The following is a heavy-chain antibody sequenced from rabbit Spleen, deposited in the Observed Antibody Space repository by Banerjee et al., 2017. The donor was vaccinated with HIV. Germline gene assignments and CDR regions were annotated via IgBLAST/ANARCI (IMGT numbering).Heavy chain of an antibody. D-gene: IGHD6-1*01. Sequence: QEQLEESGGDLVKPEGSLTLTCTASGFSFSSSYWICWVRQAPGKGLEWIGCIYTGSSGSTYYASWAKGRFTISKTSSTTVTLQMTSLTAADTATYFCARGSHNYGDGYVMWGPGPLVTVS. CDR2: IYTGSSGST. J-gene: IGHJ4*01. V-gene: IGHV1S45*01. CDR3: ARGSHNYGDGYVM. CDR1: GFSFSSSYW.